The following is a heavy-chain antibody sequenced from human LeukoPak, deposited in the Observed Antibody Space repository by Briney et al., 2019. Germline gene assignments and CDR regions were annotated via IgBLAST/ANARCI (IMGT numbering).Heavy chain of an antibody. CDR2: ISGSGGST. CDR3: ARVGYSDFWSGYYWDH. D-gene: IGHD3-3*01. J-gene: IGHJ4*02. CDR1: GFTFSTYA. V-gene: IGHV3-23*01. Sequence: GGSLRLSCAASGFTFSTYAMSWVRQAPGKGLEWVSVISGSGGSTYYADSVKGRFTISRDNSKNTLYLQMNSLRAEDTAVYYCARVGYSDFWSGYYWDHWGQGTLATVSS.